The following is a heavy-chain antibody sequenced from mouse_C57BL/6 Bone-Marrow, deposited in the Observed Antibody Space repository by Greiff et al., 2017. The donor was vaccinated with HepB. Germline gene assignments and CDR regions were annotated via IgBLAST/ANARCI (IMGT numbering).Heavy chain of an antibody. CDR2: IDPGDGDT. CDR1: GYAFSSYW. D-gene: IGHD3-2*02. V-gene: IGHV1-80*01. J-gene: IGHJ2*01. Sequence: QVQLQQSGAELVKPGASVKISCKASGYAFSSYWMNWVKQRPGKGLEWIGQIDPGDGDTNYTGKFKGKATLTADKSSSTAYMQLSSLTYEDSAGYCGAREGGSGYVDYWGQGTTLTVSS. CDR3: AREGGSGYVDY.